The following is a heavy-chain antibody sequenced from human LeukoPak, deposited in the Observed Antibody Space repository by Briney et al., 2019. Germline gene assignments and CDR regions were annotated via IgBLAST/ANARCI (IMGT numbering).Heavy chain of an antibody. V-gene: IGHV1-69*13. D-gene: IGHD3-3*01. CDR2: IIPIFGTV. Sequence: AASVKVSCKASGGTFSSYGISWVRQAPGQGLEWVGGIIPIFGTVNYAQKFQGRVTITADASTTTAYMELISLRSEDMAVFYCARDQRKYDFWSGHLHEVAFDIWGQGTMVTVSS. CDR1: GGTFSSYG. J-gene: IGHJ3*02. CDR3: ARDQRKYDFWSGHLHEVAFDI.